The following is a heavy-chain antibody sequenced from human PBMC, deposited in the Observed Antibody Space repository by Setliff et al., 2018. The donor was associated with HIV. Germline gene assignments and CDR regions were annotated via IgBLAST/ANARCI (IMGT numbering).Heavy chain of an antibody. J-gene: IGHJ6*03. CDR3: ATNPEMATINYYYYYMDV. CDR1: RGTFSNYG. V-gene: IGHV1-69*04. D-gene: IGHD5-12*01. Sequence: ASVKVSCKAARGTFSNYGVRWMRQAPGQGLEWMGNIVPILGVTNYAQKFQGRVTITADDSTSTAYMEVSSLRPEDTAVYYCATNPEMATINYYYYYMDVWGKGTTVTVSS. CDR2: IVPILGVT.